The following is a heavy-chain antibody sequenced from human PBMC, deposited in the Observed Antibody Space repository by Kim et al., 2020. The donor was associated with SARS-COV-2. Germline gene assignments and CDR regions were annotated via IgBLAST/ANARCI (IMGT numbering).Heavy chain of an antibody. V-gene: IGHV3-7*01. D-gene: IGHD2-15*01. Sequence: GGSLRLSCAASGFTFSSYWMSWVRQAPGKGLEWVANIKQDGSEKYYVDSVKGRFTISRDNAKNSLYLQMNSLRAEDTAVYYCARDSETSYSTISEAGVWGQGTTVTVSS. CDR1: GFTFSSYW. J-gene: IGHJ6*02. CDR2: IKQDGSEK. CDR3: ARDSETSYSTISEAGV.